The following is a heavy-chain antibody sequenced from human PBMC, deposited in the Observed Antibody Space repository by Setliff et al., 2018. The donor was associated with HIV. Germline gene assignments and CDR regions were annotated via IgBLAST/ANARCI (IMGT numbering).Heavy chain of an antibody. J-gene: IGHJ1*01. Sequence: ASVKVSCKASGYTFTSYPMHWVRQAPGQGLEWMGVINTSGGSAGYAEKFQGRVTMTRDTSTSTVYMELSSLRSEDTAVYYCARDPAPSSSASYFQHWGQGTPVTV. CDR3: ARDPAPSSSASYFQH. V-gene: IGHV1-46*01. CDR2: INTSGGSA. D-gene: IGHD6-6*01. CDR1: GYTFTSYP.